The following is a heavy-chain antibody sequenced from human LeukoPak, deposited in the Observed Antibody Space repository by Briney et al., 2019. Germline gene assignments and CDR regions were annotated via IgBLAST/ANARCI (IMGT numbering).Heavy chain of an antibody. CDR2: INSDGSST. Sequence: GGSLRLSCAASGFTFSSYAMHWVRHAPGKGLVWVSRINSDGSSTSYADSVKGRFTISRDNAKNTLYLQMNSLRAEDTAVYYCARRSSGSPPYYFGYWGQGTLVTVSS. CDR1: GFTFSSYA. CDR3: ARRSSGSPPYYFGY. V-gene: IGHV3-74*01. D-gene: IGHD1-26*01. J-gene: IGHJ4*02.